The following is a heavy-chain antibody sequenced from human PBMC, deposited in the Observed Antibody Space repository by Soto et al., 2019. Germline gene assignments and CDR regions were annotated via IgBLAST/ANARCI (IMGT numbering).Heavy chain of an antibody. CDR2: KIKTDAGTT. D-gene: IGHD3-22*01. J-gene: IGHJ4*02. V-gene: IGHV3-15*01. Sequence: KIKTDAGTTDYAAPVKDRFTISRDDSKTTLYLQMNSLKTEDTDVYYSATDRVAMIVEVPCSRWGQGTLVTVSS. CDR3: ATDRVAMIVEVPCSR.